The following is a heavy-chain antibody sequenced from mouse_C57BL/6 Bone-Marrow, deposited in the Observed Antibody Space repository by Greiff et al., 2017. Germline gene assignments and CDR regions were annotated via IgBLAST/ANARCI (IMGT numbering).Heavy chain of an antibody. D-gene: IGHD2-4*01. CDR2: IDPETGGT. Sequence: VQLQQSGAELVRPGASVTLSCKASGYTFTDYEMPWVKQTPVHGLEWIGAIDPETGGTAYNQKFKGKDILTADKSSSTAYMELRSLTSEDSAVYYCTRIYYDYDGGFAYWGQGTLVTVSA. CDR3: TRIYYDYDGGFAY. J-gene: IGHJ3*01. V-gene: IGHV1-15*01. CDR1: GYTFTDYE.